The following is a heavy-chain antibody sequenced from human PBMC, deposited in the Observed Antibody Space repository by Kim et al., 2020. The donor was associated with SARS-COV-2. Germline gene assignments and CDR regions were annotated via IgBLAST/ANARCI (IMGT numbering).Heavy chain of an antibody. CDR1: GFTFSSYG. CDR2: ISYDGSNK. Sequence: GGSLRLSCAASGFTFSSYGMHWVRQAPGKGLEWVAVISYDGSNKYYADSVKGRFTISRDNSKNTLYLQMNSLRAEDTAVYYCAKGRITDGMDVWGQGTTGTVSS. CDR3: AKGRITDGMDV. J-gene: IGHJ6*02. V-gene: IGHV3-30*18. D-gene: IGHD3-10*01.